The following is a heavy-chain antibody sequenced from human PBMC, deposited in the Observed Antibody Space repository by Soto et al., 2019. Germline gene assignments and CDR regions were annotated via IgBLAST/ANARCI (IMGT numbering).Heavy chain of an antibody. CDR2: IYHSGIT. CDR3: VAGRGVTAAYFDY. J-gene: IGHJ4*02. V-gene: IGHV4-30-2*01. CDR1: GGSISSGGYS. D-gene: IGHD2-2*01. Sequence: SETLSLTCAVSGGSISSGGYSWSWIRQPPGKGLEWVGYIYHSGITYYNPSLKSRVTISVDRSKNTFYLKLSCLTAADTAVYYCVAGRGVTAAYFDYWGQGTLVTVSS.